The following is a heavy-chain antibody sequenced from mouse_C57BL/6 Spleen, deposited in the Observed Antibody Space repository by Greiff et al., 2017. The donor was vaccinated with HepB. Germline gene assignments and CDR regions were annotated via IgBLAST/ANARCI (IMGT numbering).Heavy chain of an antibody. D-gene: IGHD1-1*02. V-gene: IGHV1-82*01. J-gene: IGHJ4*01. CDR1: GYAFSSSW. Sequence: QVQLQQSGPELVKPGASVKISCKASGYAFSSSWMNWVKQRPGEGLEWIGRIYPGDGDTNYNGKFKGKATLTADKSSSTAYMQLSSLTSEDSAVYFWARSPYGYEAMDYWGQGTSFTVSS. CDR2: IYPGDGDT. CDR3: ARSPYGYEAMDY.